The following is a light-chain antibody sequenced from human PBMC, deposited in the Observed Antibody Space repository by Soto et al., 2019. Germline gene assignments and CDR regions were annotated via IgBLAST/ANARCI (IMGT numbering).Light chain of an antibody. CDR1: QSISRY. Sequence: DIQMTQSPSSLSASVGDRVTITCRASQSISRYLNWYQQKPGKAPKLLIYAASSLQSGVPSRFSGSGSGTDVTLTIISLQPEDFATDYCQQSYSTPFTFGPGNKVDIK. V-gene: IGKV1-39*01. CDR3: QQSYSTPFT. J-gene: IGKJ3*01. CDR2: AAS.